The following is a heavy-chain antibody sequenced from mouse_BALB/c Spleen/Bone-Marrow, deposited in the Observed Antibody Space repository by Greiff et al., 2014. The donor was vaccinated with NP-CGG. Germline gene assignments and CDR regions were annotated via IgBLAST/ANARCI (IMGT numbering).Heavy chain of an antibody. D-gene: IGHD3-1*01. Sequence: VQLQQSGPELVKPGASVKVSCKASGYSFTDYNMYRVKQSHGKSLEWIGYIDPYNGGTSYNQKFKGKATLTVDKSSNTAFMHLNRLTSEDSADYYCASYHTSGYAMDYWGQGTSLTVSS. CDR1: GYSFTDYN. CDR2: IDPYNGGT. V-gene: IGHV1S135*01. J-gene: IGHJ4*01. CDR3: ASYHTSGYAMDY.